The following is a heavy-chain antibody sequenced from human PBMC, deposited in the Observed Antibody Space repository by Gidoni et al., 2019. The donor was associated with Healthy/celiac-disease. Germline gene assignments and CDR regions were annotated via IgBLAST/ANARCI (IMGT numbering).Heavy chain of an antibody. CDR3: ASGYVGATYFDY. J-gene: IGHJ4*02. CDR2: ISSSSSYI. V-gene: IGHV3-21*01. Sequence: EVQLVESGGGLVKPGGSLRLSCAASGFTFSSHSMNWVRQAPGKGLEWVSSISSSSSYIYYADAVKGRFTISRDNAKNSLYLQMNSLRAEDTAVYYCASGYVGATYFDYWGQGTLVTVSS. CDR1: GFTFSSHS. D-gene: IGHD1-26*01.